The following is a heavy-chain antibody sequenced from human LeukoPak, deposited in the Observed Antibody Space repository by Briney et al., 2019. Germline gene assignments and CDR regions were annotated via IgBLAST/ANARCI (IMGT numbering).Heavy chain of an antibody. Sequence: GGSLRLSCAASGFTFSNYWMHWVRQAPGKGLVWVSRVNGDGSATNYADSVKGRFTISRDNAKNTLYLQMNSLRPEDTAVYYCARNHYGSVDYWGQGTLVTVSS. CDR2: VNGDGSAT. CDR3: ARNHYGSVDY. CDR1: GFTFSNYW. V-gene: IGHV3-74*01. J-gene: IGHJ4*02. D-gene: IGHD3-10*01.